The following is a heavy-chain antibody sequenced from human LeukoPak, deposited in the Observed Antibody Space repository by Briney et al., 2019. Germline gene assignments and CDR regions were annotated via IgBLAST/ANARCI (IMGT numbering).Heavy chain of an antibody. CDR1: GYSFTSYW. V-gene: IGHV5-51*01. CDR3: ARKQAVAGLNDTFDI. CDR2: IYPGDSDT. J-gene: IGHJ3*02. D-gene: IGHD6-19*01. Sequence: GESLKISCKGSGYSFTSYWIGWVRQMPGKGLEWMGIIYPGDSDTRYSPSFQGQVTISADKSISTAYLQWSSLKASDTAMYYCARKQAVAGLNDTFDIWRQGTMVTVSS.